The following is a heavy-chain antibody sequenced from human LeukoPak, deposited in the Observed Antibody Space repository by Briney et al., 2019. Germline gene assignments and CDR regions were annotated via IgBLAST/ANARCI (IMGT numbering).Heavy chain of an antibody. CDR2: ISDYNSDYNDNI. V-gene: IGHV1-18*01. Sequence: ASVKVSCKASGGTFSSYAINWVRQAPGQRLQWMGWISDYNSDYNDNIKYEQKFQGRVTMTTDTSTSTAYMELRSLRSDDTAVYYCARGRWLRDAFDIWGQGTMLTVSS. CDR3: ARGRWLRDAFDI. J-gene: IGHJ3*02. D-gene: IGHD2-15*01. CDR1: GGTFSSYA.